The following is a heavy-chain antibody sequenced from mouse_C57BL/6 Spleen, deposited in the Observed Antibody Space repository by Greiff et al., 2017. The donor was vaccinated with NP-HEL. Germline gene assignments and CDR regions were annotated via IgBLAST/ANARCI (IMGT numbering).Heavy chain of an antibody. Sequence: VQLVESGPGLVQPSQSLSITCTVSGFSLTSYGVHWVRQSPGKGLEWLGVIWRGGSTDYNAAFVSRLSITKDNSKSQVFFKMNSLQADDTAIYYCASIYYDYDVDYYAMDYWGQGTSVTVSS. CDR3: ASIYYDYDVDYYAMDY. CDR2: IWRGGST. D-gene: IGHD2-4*01. CDR1: GFSLTSYG. J-gene: IGHJ4*01. V-gene: IGHV2-5*01.